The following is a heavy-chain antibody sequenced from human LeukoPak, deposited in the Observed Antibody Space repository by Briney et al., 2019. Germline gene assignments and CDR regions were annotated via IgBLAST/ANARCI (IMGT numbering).Heavy chain of an antibody. V-gene: IGHV3-74*01. D-gene: IGHD5-18*01. CDR3: ARDGGKSYEIDY. CDR2: IKTDGSIT. J-gene: IGHJ4*02. Sequence: GGSLRLSCAASGFTFSNFWMHWVRQGPGKGLEWVSRIKTDGSITTYADSVKGRITISRDNVKNTVYLEMKSLRGEDTAVYYCARDGGKSYEIDYWGQGTLVTVSS. CDR1: GFTFSNFW.